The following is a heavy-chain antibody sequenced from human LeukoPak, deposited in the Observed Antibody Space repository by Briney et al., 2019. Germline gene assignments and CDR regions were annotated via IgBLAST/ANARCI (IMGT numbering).Heavy chain of an antibody. D-gene: IGHD2-15*01. CDR1: GFTFSSYG. CDR3: AKIGIGYCSGGSCYPFDY. Sequence: GGSLRLSCAASGFTFSSYGMHWVRQAPGKGLEWVAFIRYDGSNKYYADSVTGRFTISRDNSKNTLYLQMNSLRAEDTAVYYCAKIGIGYCSGGSCYPFDYWGQGTLVTVSS. V-gene: IGHV3-30*02. CDR2: IRYDGSNK. J-gene: IGHJ4*02.